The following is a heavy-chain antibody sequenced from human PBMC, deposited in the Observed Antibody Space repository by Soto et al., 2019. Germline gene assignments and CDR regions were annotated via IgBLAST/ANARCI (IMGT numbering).Heavy chain of an antibody. CDR3: ARAADCSSTSCYTWGYYYYYYMDV. Sequence: ETLSLTCTVSGGSISSYYWSWIRQPPGKGLEWIGYIYYSGSTNYNPSLKSRVTISVDTSKNQFSLKLSSVTAADTAVYYCARAADCSSTSCYTWGYYYYYYMDVWGKGTTVTVSS. D-gene: IGHD2-2*02. CDR2: IYYSGST. V-gene: IGHV4-59*01. J-gene: IGHJ6*03. CDR1: GGSISSYY.